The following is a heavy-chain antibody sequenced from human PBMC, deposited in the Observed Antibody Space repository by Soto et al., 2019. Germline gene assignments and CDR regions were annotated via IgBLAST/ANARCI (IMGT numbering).Heavy chain of an antibody. CDR3: ARDFKGSWTFDY. V-gene: IGHV1-3*01. Sequence: GXSVKVSFNASGYTFTSYAMHLVRQAPGQRLEWMGWINAGNGNTKYSQKFQGRVTITRDTSASTAYMELSRMRSEDTAVYYCARDFKGSWTFDYWGQGTLVTVSS. J-gene: IGHJ4*02. CDR1: GYTFTSYA. D-gene: IGHD1-1*01. CDR2: INAGNGNT.